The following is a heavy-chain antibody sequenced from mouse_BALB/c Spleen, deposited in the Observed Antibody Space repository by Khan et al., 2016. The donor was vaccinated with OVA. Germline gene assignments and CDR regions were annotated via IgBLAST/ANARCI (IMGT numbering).Heavy chain of an antibody. Sequence: EVELVESGGDLVKPGGSLNLSCEASGFTFSSYGMSWLRQTPDKRLEWVATISNGGSSTYFPDSVKGRLTISRDNAKNTLYLQMSSLKSEDTAMYYCARHRLTTPTAWLAYWGQGTLVTVFA. V-gene: IGHV5-6*01. D-gene: IGHD1-2*01. CDR1: GFTFSSYG. CDR2: ISNGGSST. J-gene: IGHJ3*01. CDR3: ARHRLTTPTAWLAY.